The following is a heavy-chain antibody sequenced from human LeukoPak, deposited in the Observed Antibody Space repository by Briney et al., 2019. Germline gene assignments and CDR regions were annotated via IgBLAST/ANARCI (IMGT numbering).Heavy chain of an antibody. V-gene: IGHV3-74*01. D-gene: IGHD3-10*01. CDR2: INSDGSDT. Sequence: GGSLRLSCAASGFTFSSYWMHWVRQAPGKGLVWVSRINSDGSDTSYADSVKGRLTISRDNAKNTLYLQMNSLRAEDTAVYYCAKDLKGYYGSGSYPHWGQGTLVTVSS. CDR1: GFTFSSYW. CDR3: AKDLKGYYGSGSYPH. J-gene: IGHJ4*02.